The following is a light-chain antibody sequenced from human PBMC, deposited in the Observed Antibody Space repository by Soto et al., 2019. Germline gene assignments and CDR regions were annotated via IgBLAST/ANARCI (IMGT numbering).Light chain of an antibody. CDR2: KAS. CDR1: QTISSW. Sequence: DIQMTQSPSTLSGAVGDRVTITCRASQTISSWLAWYQQKPGKDPKLLIYKASTLKSGVPSRFSGSGSGTEFTLTISSLQPDDFATYYCQHCNSYSEAFGKGTKVDIK. J-gene: IGKJ1*01. CDR3: QHCNSYSEA. V-gene: IGKV1-5*03.